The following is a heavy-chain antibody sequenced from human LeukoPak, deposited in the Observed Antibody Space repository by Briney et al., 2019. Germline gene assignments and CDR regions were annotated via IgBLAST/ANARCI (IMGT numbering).Heavy chain of an antibody. J-gene: IGHJ4*02. V-gene: IGHV3-9*01. Sequence: GRSLRLSCAASGFTFDDYAMHWVRQAPGKGLEWVSGISWNSGSIGYADSVKGRFTISRDNAKNSLYLQMNSLRAEDTAVYYCARDRDSSGCRFDYWGQGTLVTVSS. CDR2: ISWNSGSI. CDR3: ARDRDSSGCRFDY. CDR1: GFTFDDYA. D-gene: IGHD6-19*01.